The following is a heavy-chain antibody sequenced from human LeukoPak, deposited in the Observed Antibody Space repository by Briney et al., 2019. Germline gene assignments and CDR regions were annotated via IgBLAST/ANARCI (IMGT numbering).Heavy chain of an antibody. CDR3: AKSLTTVTTESSF. CDR1: GFSFSGSA. CDR2: IRSKDKNYAT. V-gene: IGHV3-73*01. Sequence: GGSLRLSCAASGFSFSGSAMHWVRQASGKGLEWVGRIRSKDKNYATTYGASVEGRFTISRDDSKNTTYLQMNSLKTEDTAVYCCAKSLTTVTTESSFWGQGTLVTVSS. D-gene: IGHD4-17*01. J-gene: IGHJ4*02.